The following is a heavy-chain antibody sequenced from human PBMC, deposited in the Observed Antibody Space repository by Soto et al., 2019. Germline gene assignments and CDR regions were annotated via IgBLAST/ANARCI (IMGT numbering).Heavy chain of an antibody. Sequence: SETLSLTCAVYGGSFSGYYWSWIRQHPGKGLEWIGYIYYSGSTYYNPSLKSRVTISVDTSKNQFSLKLSSVTAADTAVYYCASTNHQGRISNWFDPWGQGTLVTVSS. CDR3: ASTNHQGRISNWFDP. CDR1: GGSFSGYY. J-gene: IGHJ5*02. CDR2: IYYSGST. V-gene: IGHV4-31*11.